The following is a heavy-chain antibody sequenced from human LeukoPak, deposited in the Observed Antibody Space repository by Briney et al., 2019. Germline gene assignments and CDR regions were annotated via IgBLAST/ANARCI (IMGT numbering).Heavy chain of an antibody. V-gene: IGHV4-59*08. Sequence: SESLSLTCTVSGGCLSEDYCSWIRQSPGEGLTWIGYIYQSGTTNYNPSLKSRVTISVDTSKNQLFLRLRSVTAADTAIYYCARHGVGYNSLGYWGQGTLVTVSS. CDR2: IYQSGTT. CDR3: ARHGVGYNSLGY. J-gene: IGHJ4*02. D-gene: IGHD5-24*01. CDR1: GGCLSEDY.